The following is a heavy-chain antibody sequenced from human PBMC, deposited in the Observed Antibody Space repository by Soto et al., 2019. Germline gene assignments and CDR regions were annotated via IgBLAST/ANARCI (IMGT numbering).Heavy chain of an antibody. Sequence: GESLKISYKASGYSFTSYWIGWVRQTPGKGLEWMGIILPDDSDIKYSPSFQGRVTISADRSRTTAYLQLRSLEASDSATYFCARLGFSKHYFYYADFWGQATTVTV. D-gene: IGHD3-10*01. J-gene: IGHJ6*02. V-gene: IGHV5-51*01. CDR1: GYSFTSYW. CDR3: ARLGFSKHYFYYADF. CDR2: ILPDDSDI.